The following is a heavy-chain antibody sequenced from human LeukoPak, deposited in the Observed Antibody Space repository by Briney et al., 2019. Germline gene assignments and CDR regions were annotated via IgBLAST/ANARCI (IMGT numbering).Heavy chain of an antibody. CDR3: TQGGELMNY. D-gene: IGHD1-26*01. CDR1: GGSISSGGYY. V-gene: IGHV4-61*02. Sequence: SQTLSLTCTVSGGSISSGGYYWTWIRQPAGKGLEWIGRIYTSGSTNYNPSLKSRVTISIDASKNQFSLRLNSVTAADTAVYYCTQGGELMNYWGQGTLVTVSS. J-gene: IGHJ4*02. CDR2: IYTSGST.